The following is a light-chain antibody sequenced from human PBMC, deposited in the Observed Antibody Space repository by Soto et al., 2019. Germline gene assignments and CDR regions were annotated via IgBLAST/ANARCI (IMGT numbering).Light chain of an antibody. V-gene: IGLV2-11*01. CDR3: CSYVGINTYV. CDR2: DVS. J-gene: IGLJ1*01. CDR1: SSDVGGYNY. Sequence: QSALTQPRSPSGSPGPSITISCTGTSSDVGGYNYVSWYQQHQAKAPKLIIFDVSKRPSGVPNRFSGSKSGNTASLTISGLRAEYEADYYCCSYVGINTYVFGTGTKLAVL.